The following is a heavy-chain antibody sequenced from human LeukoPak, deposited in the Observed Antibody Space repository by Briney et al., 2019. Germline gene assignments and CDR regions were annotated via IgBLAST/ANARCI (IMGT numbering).Heavy chain of an antibody. CDR2: ISGSGSVM. V-gene: IGHV3-48*03. J-gene: IGHJ4*02. Sequence: KGLDWISYISGSGSVMHYAASVRGRFTISRDNAKNSLYLQMNSLRAGDTAVYYCANRVPLDYWGQGTLVTVSS. CDR3: ANRVPLDY. D-gene: IGHD1-14*01.